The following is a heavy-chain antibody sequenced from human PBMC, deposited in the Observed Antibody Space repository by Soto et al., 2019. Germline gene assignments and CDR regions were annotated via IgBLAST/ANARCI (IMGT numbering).Heavy chain of an antibody. CDR2: INPNSGGT. V-gene: IGHV1-2*04. CDR3: ARSSRDVRADSDIVVVPAATDFDY. J-gene: IGHJ4*02. D-gene: IGHD2-2*01. CDR1: GYTFTGYY. Sequence: GASVKVSCKASGYTFTGYYMHWVRQAPGQGLEWMGWINPNSGGTNYAQKFQGWVTMTRDTSISTAYMELSRLRSDDTAVYYCARSSRDVRADSDIVVVPAATDFDYWGQGTLVTVSS.